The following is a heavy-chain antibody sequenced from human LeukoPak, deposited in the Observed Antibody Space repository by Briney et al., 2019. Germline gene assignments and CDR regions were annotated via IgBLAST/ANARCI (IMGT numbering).Heavy chain of an antibody. CDR2: ISSYGSDE. CDR3: AKDGVSELIADY. V-gene: IGHV3-30*18. Sequence: GRSLRLSCAASGFSFSNYGMHWVRQTPGKGLEWLASISSYGSDEYYADSVKGRFTISRDNSKKTLHLQMNGLRAEDTAVYYCAKDGVSELIADYWGQGTLVTVSS. D-gene: IGHD2/OR15-2a*01. J-gene: IGHJ4*02. CDR1: GFSFSNYG.